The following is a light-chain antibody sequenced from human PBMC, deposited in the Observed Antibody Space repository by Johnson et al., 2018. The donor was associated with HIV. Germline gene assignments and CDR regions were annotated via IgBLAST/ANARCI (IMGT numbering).Light chain of an antibody. V-gene: IGLV1-51*01. CDR3: GTWDSSLSGSV. J-gene: IGLJ1*01. CDR2: DNN. Sequence: QSVLTQPPSVSAAPGQKVTISCSGSSSNIGNNYVSWYQQLPGTAPKLLIYDNNKRPSGIPDRFSGSKSGTSATLGITGLQTGDEADYFCGTWDSSLSGSVVGTGIMVTVL. CDR1: SSNIGNNY.